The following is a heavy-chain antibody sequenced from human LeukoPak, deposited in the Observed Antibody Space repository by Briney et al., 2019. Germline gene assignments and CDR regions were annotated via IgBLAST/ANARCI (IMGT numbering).Heavy chain of an antibody. CDR3: ARGAILRYFDWLLAANWFDS. CDR2: INPNSGGT. D-gene: IGHD3-9*01. Sequence: ASVKVSCKASGYTFTGYYMHWVRQAPGQGLEWMGWINPNSGGTNYAQKFQGRVTMTRDTSISTAYMELSRLRSDDTAIYYCARGAILRYFDWLLAANWFDSWGQGTLVTVSS. CDR1: GYTFTGYY. V-gene: IGHV1-2*02. J-gene: IGHJ5*01.